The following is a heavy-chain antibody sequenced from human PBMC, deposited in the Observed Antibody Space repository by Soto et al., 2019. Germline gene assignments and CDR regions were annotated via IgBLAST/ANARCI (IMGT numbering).Heavy chain of an antibody. J-gene: IGHJ4*02. V-gene: IGHV5-51*01. D-gene: IGHD3-3*01. CDR3: ARHGVSFGPFDY. CDR1: QDIFTSNW. CDR2: IYPYDSDV. Sequence: LGESLKISCQVPQDIFTSNWIGWLRQMPGKGLEWMGVIYPYDSDVKYNPSFQGQVTISVDKSISTAYLQWSRLRDSDTAMYFCARHGVSFGPFDYWGQGTTVTV.